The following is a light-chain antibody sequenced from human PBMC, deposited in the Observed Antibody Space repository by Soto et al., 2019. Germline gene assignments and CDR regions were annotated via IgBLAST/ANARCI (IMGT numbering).Light chain of an antibody. CDR2: RNN. CDR3: AIWDDSVDGWV. Sequence: QSVLTQPPSASGTPGQRVNISCSGSSSNIGSNYVYWYRQFPGTAPKLLIQRNNQRPSGVPARFSGSKSGTSASLAISGLRSEDEADYYCAIWDDSVDGWVFGGGTKLTVL. J-gene: IGLJ3*02. CDR1: SSNIGSNY. V-gene: IGLV1-47*01.